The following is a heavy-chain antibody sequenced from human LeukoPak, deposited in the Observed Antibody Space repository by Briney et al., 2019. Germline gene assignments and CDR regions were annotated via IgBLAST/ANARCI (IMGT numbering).Heavy chain of an antibody. D-gene: IGHD2-21*01. V-gene: IGHV4-34*01. J-gene: IGHJ5*02. CDR3: ARHMSMNWLDP. Sequence: SETLSLTCAVYGGSFSGYYWSWIRQPPGKGLEWIGEINHSGSTNYNPSLKSRVTISVDTSKNQFSLKLSSVTAADTAVYYCARHMSMNWLDPWGQGTLVTVSS. CDR2: INHSGST. CDR1: GGSFSGYY.